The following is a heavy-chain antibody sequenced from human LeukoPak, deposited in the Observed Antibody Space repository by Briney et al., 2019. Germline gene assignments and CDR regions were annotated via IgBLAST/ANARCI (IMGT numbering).Heavy chain of an antibody. CDR3: ASSSQYCSGGSCYDY. CDR2: IYPNSGGT. J-gene: IGHJ4*02. Sequence: ASVKVSCKASGYTFTGYYMHWVRQAPGQGLEWMGWIYPNSGGTNYAQKFQGRVTMTRDTSISTAYMELSRLRSDDTAVYYCASSSQYCSGGSCYDYWGQGTLVTVSS. D-gene: IGHD2-15*01. V-gene: IGHV1-2*02. CDR1: GYTFTGYY.